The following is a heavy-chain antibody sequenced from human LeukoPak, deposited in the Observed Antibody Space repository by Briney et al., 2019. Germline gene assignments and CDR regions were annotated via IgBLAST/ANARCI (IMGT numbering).Heavy chain of an antibody. CDR1: GYTFPNYD. V-gene: IGHV1-8*01. D-gene: IGHD5-18*01. J-gene: IGHJ3*02. CDR3: AKVGLGNTAIHI. CDR2: VNFNSGNT. Sequence: ASVKVSCKASGYTFPNYDINWVRQATGQGLECMGWVNFNSGNTGYAQKFQGRVTMTRNTAISTVYMELSSLKSEDTAIYYCAKVGLGNTAIHIWGQGTMVTVSS.